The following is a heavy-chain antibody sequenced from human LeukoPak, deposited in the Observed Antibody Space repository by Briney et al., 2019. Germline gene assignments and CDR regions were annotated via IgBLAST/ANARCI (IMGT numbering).Heavy chain of an antibody. CDR1: GFTFSNSA. Sequence: GGSLRLSCEASGFTFSNSAMSWVRQAPGKGLEWVSHISGSGGNTYHADSVKGRFTISRDNSKNTLYLQMNSLRAEDTAIYYCAKDMLGTVSDYFDDWGQGTLVTVSS. CDR3: AKDMLGTVSDYFDD. D-gene: IGHD1-7*01. J-gene: IGHJ4*02. V-gene: IGHV3-23*01. CDR2: ISGSGGNT.